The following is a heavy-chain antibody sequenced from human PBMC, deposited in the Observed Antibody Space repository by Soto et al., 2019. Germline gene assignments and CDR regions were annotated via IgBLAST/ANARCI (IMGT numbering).Heavy chain of an antibody. CDR1: GYTFTSYD. CDR2: MNPNSGNT. J-gene: IGHJ4*02. V-gene: IGHV1-8*01. D-gene: IGHD3-3*01. Sequence: ASVKVSCKASGYTFTSYDINWVRQATGQGLEWMGWMNPNSGNTGYAQNFQGRVTMTRNTSISTAYMELSSLRSEDTAVYYCARGRDYDFWRGYIFFDYWGQGTLVTVSS. CDR3: ARGRDYDFWRGYIFFDY.